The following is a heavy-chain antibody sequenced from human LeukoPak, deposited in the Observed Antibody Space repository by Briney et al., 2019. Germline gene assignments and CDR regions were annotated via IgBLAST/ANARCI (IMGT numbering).Heavy chain of an antibody. Sequence: GGSLRLSCAASGFTFSGSAMHWVRQASGKGLEWVGRIRSKANSYAAAYAASVKGRFTISRDDSKNTAYLQMNSLKTEDTAVYYCSIWGPNNYWGQGTLVTVSS. CDR3: SIWGPNNY. J-gene: IGHJ4*02. CDR1: GFTFSGSA. D-gene: IGHD3-16*01. CDR2: IRSKANSYAA. V-gene: IGHV3-73*01.